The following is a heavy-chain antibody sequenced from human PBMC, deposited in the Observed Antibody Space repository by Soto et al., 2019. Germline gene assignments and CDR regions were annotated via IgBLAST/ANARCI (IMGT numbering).Heavy chain of an antibody. CDR2: VNPILSMS. D-gene: IGHD3-10*01. J-gene: IGHJ4*01. CDR3: ATSYGSGYRAFDY. Sequence: SVKVTCKTSGATFCFYSINWVRQAPGLGLEWMGRVNPILSMSNYAQRFQGRVTMTADKSTSTAYMELSGLRSEDTAMYYCATSYGSGYRAFDYWG. CDR1: GATFCFYS. V-gene: IGHV1-69*02.